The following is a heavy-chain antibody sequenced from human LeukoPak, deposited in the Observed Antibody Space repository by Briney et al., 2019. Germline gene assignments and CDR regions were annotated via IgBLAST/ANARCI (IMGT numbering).Heavy chain of an antibody. CDR1: GFTFSSYW. D-gene: IGHD2-2*03. J-gene: IGHJ4*02. CDR3: ASGSLARGGSDY. V-gene: IGHV3-7*01. CDR2: MNQDGSQK. Sequence: GGALRLSCAASGFTFSSYWMSWVRQAPGRGVEWVANMNQDGSQKYYVDSVKDRFTISGDNAKSSLYLQMNRLRDEDTAVYYCASGSLARGGSDYWGQGTLVTVS.